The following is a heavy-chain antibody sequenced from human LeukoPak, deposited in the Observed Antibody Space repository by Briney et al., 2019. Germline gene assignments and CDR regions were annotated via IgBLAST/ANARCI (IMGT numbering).Heavy chain of an antibody. D-gene: IGHD3-22*01. V-gene: IGHV3-74*01. CDR1: GFTFSSYW. Sequence: GGSLRLSCAGSGFTFSSYWMHWVRQAPGKGLVWVSRISTDASSRTYADSVKGRFTISRDNAKGTLYLQMNSLRAEDTAVYYCAKLAHNYDSKVDYWGQGTLVTVSS. CDR3: AKLAHNYDSKVDY. CDR2: ISTDASSR. J-gene: IGHJ4*02.